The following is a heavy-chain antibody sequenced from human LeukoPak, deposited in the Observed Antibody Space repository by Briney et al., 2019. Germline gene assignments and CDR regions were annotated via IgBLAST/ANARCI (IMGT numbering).Heavy chain of an antibody. J-gene: IGHJ3*02. CDR1: GGSFSGYY. Sequence: SETLSLTCAVYGGSFSGYYWSWIRQPPGKGLEWIGEINHSGSTNYNPSLKSRVTISVDTSKNQFSLKLSSVTAADTAMYYCARGQYNWNDYGAFDIWGQGTMVTVSS. V-gene: IGHV4-34*01. D-gene: IGHD1-1*01. CDR3: ARGQYNWNDYGAFDI. CDR2: INHSGST.